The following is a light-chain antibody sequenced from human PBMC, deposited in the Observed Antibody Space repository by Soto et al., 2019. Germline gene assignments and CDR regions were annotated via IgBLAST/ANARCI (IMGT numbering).Light chain of an antibody. CDR3: QQYDNLPT. Sequence: DIQMTQSPSSLSASVGDRVTITCQASQDISNYLNWYQQKPGKAPKLLIYDASSLETRVPSRFSGSGSGTDFTYTISSLQPEDIATYYCQQYDNLPTFGQGTRLEIK. CDR2: DAS. CDR1: QDISNY. V-gene: IGKV1-33*01. J-gene: IGKJ5*01.